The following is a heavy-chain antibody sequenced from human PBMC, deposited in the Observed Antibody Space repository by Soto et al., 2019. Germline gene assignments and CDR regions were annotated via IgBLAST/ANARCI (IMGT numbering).Heavy chain of an antibody. CDR1: GYDFFKYN. V-gene: IGHV1-46*01. Sequence: QVQLVQSGAEGKKPGASVKVSCKTSGYDFFKYNMHWVRQAPGQGLEWMGVINPNGGYTRHAQKCQGRVIMTRDTSSKIVYMELSGLTSADTAMYYCTRADSDVVILPDVRPLFDLWGQGALVTVSS. J-gene: IGHJ4*02. CDR2: INPNGGYT. CDR3: TRADSDVVILPDVRPLFDL. D-gene: IGHD2-21*02.